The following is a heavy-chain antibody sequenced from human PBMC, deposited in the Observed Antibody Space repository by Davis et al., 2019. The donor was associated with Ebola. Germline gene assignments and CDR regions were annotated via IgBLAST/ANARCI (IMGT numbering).Heavy chain of an antibody. V-gene: IGHV1-46*03. CDR3: TTPGGQDSGYDVFDI. D-gene: IGHD5-12*01. Sequence: AASVKVSCKASGYTFTNYYMHLLRQAPGQGLEWMGMINPNDGRTIYAQKFQGRVTVTRDTSTTTVYMDLSSLRSEDTALYYCTTPGGQDSGYDVFDIWGQGTTVTVSS. CDR1: GYTFTNYY. CDR2: INPNDGRT. J-gene: IGHJ3*02.